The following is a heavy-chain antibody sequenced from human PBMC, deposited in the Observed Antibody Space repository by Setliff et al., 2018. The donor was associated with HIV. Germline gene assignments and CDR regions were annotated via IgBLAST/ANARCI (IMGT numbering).Heavy chain of an antibody. V-gene: IGHV4-59*01. Sequence: PSETLSLTCTVSGGSISSYYWSWIRQPPGKGLEWIGYIYYSGSTNYNPSLKSRVTISVDTSKNQFSLKLSSVTAADTAVYYCARDQAGATYYRAFDIWGQGTMVTVSS. J-gene: IGHJ3*02. CDR3: ARDQAGATYYRAFDI. CDR2: IYYSGST. CDR1: GGSISSYY. D-gene: IGHD1-26*01.